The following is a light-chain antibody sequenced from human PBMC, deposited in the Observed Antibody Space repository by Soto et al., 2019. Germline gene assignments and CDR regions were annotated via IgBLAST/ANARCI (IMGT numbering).Light chain of an antibody. V-gene: IGLV2-14*01. J-gene: IGLJ2*01. Sequence: QSALTQPASVSGSPGQSITISCTGTSDDGGGHNYVSWYQQHPGKAPKLIIYDVSNRPSGVSNRFSGSKSGNTASLTISGLQAEDEADYYCSSYASSGTVVFGGGTKLTVL. CDR1: SDDGGGHNY. CDR2: DVS. CDR3: SSYASSGTVV.